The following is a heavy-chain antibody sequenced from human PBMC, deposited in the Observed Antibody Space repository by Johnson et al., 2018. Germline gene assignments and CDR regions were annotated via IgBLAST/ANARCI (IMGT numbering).Heavy chain of an antibody. CDR2: ISPQGNEK. CDR1: GFTFGTSW. Sequence: VQLGEAGGGLVHVGGSLRVSCAASGFTFGTSWMTWVRQAPGKGLEYVANISPQGNEKYYADSVYGRFTISRDNARNSLHLQMTSLRADDAAISFCARDPEGSAFDIWGQGTVVTVSS. CDR3: ARDPEGSAFDI. J-gene: IGHJ3*02. V-gene: IGHV3-7*01.